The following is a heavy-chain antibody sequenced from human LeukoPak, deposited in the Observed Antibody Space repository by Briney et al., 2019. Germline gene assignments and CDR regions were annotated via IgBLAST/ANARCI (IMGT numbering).Heavy chain of an antibody. D-gene: IGHD6-19*01. V-gene: IGHV3-48*04. CDR2: ISSSSSTI. CDR1: GFTFSSYS. J-gene: IGHJ2*01. Sequence: GGSLRLSCAASGFTFSSYSMNWVRQAPGKGLEWVSYISSSSSTIYYADSVKGRFTISRDNARSTVSLEMNSLRADDTAIYYCAKDQRMYSSGWSPAGGWYFDLWGRGALVTVSS. CDR3: AKDQRMYSSGWSPAGGWYFDL.